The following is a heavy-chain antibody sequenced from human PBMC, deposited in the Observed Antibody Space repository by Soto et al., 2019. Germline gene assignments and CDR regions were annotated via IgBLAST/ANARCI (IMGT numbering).Heavy chain of an antibody. V-gene: IGHV1-3*05. CDR3: ARAVAVAADFDS. J-gene: IGHJ4*02. CDR2: INAGNGNT. Sequence: QVQLVQSGAEEKKPGASVKVSCKASGYTFTGYAMHWVRQAPGQRLEWMGWINAGNGNTKYSQKFQGRVTITRDTSASTADMELSSLRSEDTAVYYSARAVAVAADFDSWGQGTLVTLSS. D-gene: IGHD6-19*01. CDR1: GYTFTGYA.